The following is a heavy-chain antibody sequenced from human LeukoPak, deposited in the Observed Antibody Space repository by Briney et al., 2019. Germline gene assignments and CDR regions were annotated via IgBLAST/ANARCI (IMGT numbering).Heavy chain of an antibody. D-gene: IGHD4-17*01. Sequence: SETLSLTCAVSGYSISSGYYWGWIRQPPGKGLEWIGSIYHSGSTYYNPSLKSRVTISVDTSKNQFSLKLSSVTAADTAVYYCARHALTTDDAFDIWGQGTMVTVSS. CDR2: IYHSGST. J-gene: IGHJ3*02. CDR1: GYSISSGYY. V-gene: IGHV4-38-2*01. CDR3: ARHALTTDDAFDI.